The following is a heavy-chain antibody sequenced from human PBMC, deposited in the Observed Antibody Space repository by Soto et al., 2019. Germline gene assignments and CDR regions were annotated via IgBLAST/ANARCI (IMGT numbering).Heavy chain of an antibody. CDR3: ARVRGGWYYFDY. CDR2: IYYSGST. J-gene: IGHJ4*02. CDR1: GGSVSSGSYC. V-gene: IGHV4-61*01. D-gene: IGHD6-19*01. Sequence: SETLSLTCTVSGGSVSSGSYCWTWIRQPPGKGLDWIGCIYYSGSTSYNPSLKSRVTISVDTSKTQFSLKLSSVTAADTAVYYCARVRGGWYYFDYWGQGTLVTVSS.